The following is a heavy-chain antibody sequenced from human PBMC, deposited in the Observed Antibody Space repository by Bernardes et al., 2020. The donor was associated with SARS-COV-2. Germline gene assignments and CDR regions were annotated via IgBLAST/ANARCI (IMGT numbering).Heavy chain of an antibody. CDR3: VKRRAIFELWAGSLDF. CDR1: GFSFNNYG. CDR2: ISYEGSRK. D-gene: IGHD3-9*01. V-gene: IGHV3-30*18. Sequence: GGSLRLSCVASGFSFNNYGMHWVRQAPGKGLEWVAFISYEGSRKYYLDTLTCRFTVSRDYSKDTLYLQMNSLREDDTAVYYCVKRRAIFELWAGSLDFWGLGTLVIVST. J-gene: IGHJ1*01.